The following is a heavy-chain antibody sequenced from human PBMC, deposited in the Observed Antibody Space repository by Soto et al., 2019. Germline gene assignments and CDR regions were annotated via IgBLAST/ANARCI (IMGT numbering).Heavy chain of an antibody. CDR3: VKDEGVAGTLDFDAFDI. V-gene: IGHV3-23*01. D-gene: IGHD6-19*01. J-gene: IGHJ3*02. CDR2: ISGSGSAT. CDR1: GFTFSSYA. Sequence: EVQLLESGGGLVQPGGSLRLSCAASGFTFSSYAMSWVRQAPGKGLEWVSAISGSGSATYYADSVKGRFTISRDNSKTTLYLQMNSLRAEDTAVFYCVKDEGVAGTLDFDAFDIWVQGTMVTVSS.